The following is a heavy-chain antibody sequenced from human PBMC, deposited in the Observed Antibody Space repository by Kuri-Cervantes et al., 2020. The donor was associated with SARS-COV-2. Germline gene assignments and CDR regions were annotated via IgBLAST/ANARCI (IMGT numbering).Heavy chain of an antibody. CDR1: GFTFSDYY. CDR2: ISSSSSYT. V-gene: IGHV3-11*06. Sequence: GGSLRLSCAASGFTFSDYYMSWIRQAPGKGLEWVSYISSSSSYTNYADSVKGRFTISRDNSKNTLYLQMNSLRAEDTAVYYCARGGSGDWYYYDSSGSRYYMDVWGKGTTVTVSS. J-gene: IGHJ6*03. D-gene: IGHD3-22*01. CDR3: ARGGSGDWYYYDSSGSRYYMDV.